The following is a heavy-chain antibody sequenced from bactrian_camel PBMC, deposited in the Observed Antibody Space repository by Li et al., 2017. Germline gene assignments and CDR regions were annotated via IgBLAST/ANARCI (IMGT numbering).Heavy chain of an antibody. CDR1: GFTYSSYC. J-gene: IGHJ4*01. CDR2: IDSDGLA. D-gene: IGHD4*01. Sequence: HVQLVESGGGSVQAGGSLRLSCAASGFTYSSYCMGWFRQAPGKEREGVAVIDSDGLAKYADSVKGRFTISQDNAKNTLYLQMNSLKPEDTAMYYCAADRLKCLGATWDGPVWNYWGQGTQVTVS. CDR3: AADRLKCLGATWDGPVWNY. V-gene: IGHV3S55*01.